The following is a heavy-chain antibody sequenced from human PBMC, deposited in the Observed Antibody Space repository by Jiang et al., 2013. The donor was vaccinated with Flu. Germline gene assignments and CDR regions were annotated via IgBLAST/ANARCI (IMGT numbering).Heavy chain of an antibody. D-gene: IGHD2-2*01. CDR2: IYHSGST. J-gene: IGHJ4*02. CDR1: GGSISSSNW. V-gene: IGHV4-4*02. CDR3: ARVSVYCSSTSCYYFDY. Sequence: GSGLVKPSGTLSLTCAVSGGSISSSNWWSWVRQPPGKGLEWIGEIYHSGSTNYNPSLKSRVTISVDKSKNQFSLKLSSVTAADTAVFYCARVSVYCSSTSCYYFDYWGQGTLVTVSS.